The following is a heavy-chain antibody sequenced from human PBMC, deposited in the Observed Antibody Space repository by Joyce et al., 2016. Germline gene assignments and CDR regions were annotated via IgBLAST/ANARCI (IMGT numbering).Heavy chain of an antibody. Sequence: QITLKESGPTLVKPTQTLTLTCTFSGFSLNTSGVAVGWIRQPPGEALGWLTLIYWNDEKRYRPSLRGRLTITKDTSKNQVVLMMTNMDPVDTGTYYCVHIRVLTTMEDWGQGTLVTVSS. V-gene: IGHV2-5*04. CDR2: IYWNDEK. D-gene: IGHD5-18*01. J-gene: IGHJ4*02. CDR1: GFSLNTSGVA. CDR3: VHIRVLTTMED.